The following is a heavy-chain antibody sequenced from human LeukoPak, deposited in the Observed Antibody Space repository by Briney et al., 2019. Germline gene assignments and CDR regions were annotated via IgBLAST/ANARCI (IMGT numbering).Heavy chain of an antibody. V-gene: IGHV4-30-4*01. CDR1: GGSISSGDCY. CDR2: IYYSGST. Sequence: SQTLSLTCTVSGGSISSGDCYWSWIRQPPGKGLEWIGYIYYSGSTYYNPSLKSRVTISVDTSKNQFSLKLSSVTAAATAVYYCARGMVRGVIKTSDRDNWFDPWGQGTLVTVSS. J-gene: IGHJ5*02. CDR3: ARGMVRGVIKTSDRDNWFDP. D-gene: IGHD3-10*01.